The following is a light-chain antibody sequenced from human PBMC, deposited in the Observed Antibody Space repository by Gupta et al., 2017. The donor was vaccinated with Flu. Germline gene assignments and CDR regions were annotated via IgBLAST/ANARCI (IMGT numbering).Light chain of an antibody. CDR3: QQYGSSPA. V-gene: IGKV3-20*01. Sequence: PDTLSLSPGERATLSCRASQSVSSSYLAWYQQKPGQAPRLLIYGASSRATGIPDRFSGSGSGTDFTLTISRLEPEDFAVYYCQQYGSSPAFGGGTKVEIK. J-gene: IGKJ4*01. CDR2: GAS. CDR1: QSVSSSY.